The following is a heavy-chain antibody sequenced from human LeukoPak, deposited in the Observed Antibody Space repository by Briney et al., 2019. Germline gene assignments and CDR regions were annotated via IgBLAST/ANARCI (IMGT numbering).Heavy chain of an antibody. Sequence: GGSLRLSCAASGFTFSSYAMSWVRQAPGKGLEWVSAISGSGGSTYYADSVKGRFTISRDNSKNTLYLQVNSLRAEDTAVYYCATSVVVVAYFDYWGQGTLVTVSS. CDR2: ISGSGGST. D-gene: IGHD2-15*01. V-gene: IGHV3-23*01. J-gene: IGHJ4*02. CDR1: GFTFSSYA. CDR3: ATSVVVVAYFDY.